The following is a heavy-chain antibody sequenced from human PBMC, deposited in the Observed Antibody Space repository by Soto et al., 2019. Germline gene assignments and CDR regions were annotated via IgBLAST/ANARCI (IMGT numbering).Heavy chain of an antibody. V-gene: IGHV3-23*01. CDR1: GFTFNSYA. CDR3: AKDVGDIVVIPPSISACYALHV. Sequence: EVQLLESGGGLVQPGGSLRLSCGASGFTFNSYAVSWVRQAPGKGLQWVSTISGSGSGTYYADSVKGRFIISRDNSKNTLYLQMNSLRAEDTAVYFCAKDVGDIVVIPPSISACYALHVWGQWTTVTVSS. CDR2: ISGSGSGT. D-gene: IGHD2-15*01. J-gene: IGHJ6*02.